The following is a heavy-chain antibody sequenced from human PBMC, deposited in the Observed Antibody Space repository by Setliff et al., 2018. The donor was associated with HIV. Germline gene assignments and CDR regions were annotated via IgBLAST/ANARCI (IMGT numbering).Heavy chain of an antibody. D-gene: IGHD3-10*01. CDR3: ARALYLNYYGSGSYYTPYYYYGMDV. CDR1: GGSFSGYY. CDR2: INHSGST. J-gene: IGHJ6*02. V-gene: IGHV4-34*01. Sequence: PSETLSLTCAVYGGSFSGYYWSWIRQPPGKGLEWIGEINHSGSTNYNPSLKSRVTISVDTSKNQFSLKLSSVTAADTAVYYCARALYLNYYGSGSYYTPYYYYGMDVWGQGTTVTVSS.